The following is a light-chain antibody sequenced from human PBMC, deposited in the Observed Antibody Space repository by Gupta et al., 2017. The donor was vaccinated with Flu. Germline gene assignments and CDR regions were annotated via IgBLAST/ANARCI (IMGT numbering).Light chain of an antibody. Sequence: DIQMTQSPSSVSASVGDRVTITCRASQGIGSWLAWYQQKPGKAPKLLISAASSLQSGVTSRFSGSGSGTDFTLTISSLQPDDFATYYSQQANSFPRAFGPGTKVEIK. CDR2: AAS. V-gene: IGKV1-12*01. J-gene: IGKJ3*01. CDR1: QGIGSW. CDR3: QQANSFPRA.